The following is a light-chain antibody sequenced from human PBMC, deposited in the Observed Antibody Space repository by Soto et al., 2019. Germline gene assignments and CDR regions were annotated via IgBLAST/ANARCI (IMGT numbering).Light chain of an antibody. J-gene: IGLJ1*01. V-gene: IGLV2-11*01. CDR2: DVS. CDR1: STAVGGYKY. CDR3: CSYAGSFTYV. Sequence: QSALTQPRSMSGSPGQSVTISCTGTSTAVGGYKYVAWYQQYPGKVPKLIIYDVSERPSGVPDRFSGSKSGNTASLTISGLQAEDEADYYCCSYAGSFTYVFGSGTKLTVL.